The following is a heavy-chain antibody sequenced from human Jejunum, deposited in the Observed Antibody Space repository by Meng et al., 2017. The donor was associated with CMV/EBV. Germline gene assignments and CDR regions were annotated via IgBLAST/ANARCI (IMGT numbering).Heavy chain of an antibody. V-gene: IGHV3-66*02. CDR2: IYSGGTA. Sequence: GFPVSSNSLGWVRQAPGKGLEWVSIIYSGGTAYYADSVKGRFTISRDNSKNALSLQMGSLRAEDTAVYYCARQTVVAGSYYGMDVWGQGTTVTVSS. CDR1: GFPVSSNS. D-gene: IGHD2-2*01. CDR3: ARQTVVAGSYYGMDV. J-gene: IGHJ6*02.